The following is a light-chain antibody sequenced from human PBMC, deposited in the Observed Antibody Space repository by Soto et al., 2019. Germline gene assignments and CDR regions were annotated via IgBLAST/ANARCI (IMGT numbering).Light chain of an antibody. CDR1: QSISSW. CDR2: KAS. CDR3: QQYNSYSRT. J-gene: IGKJ1*01. V-gene: IGKV1-5*03. Sequence: DIQMTQSPSTLSASVGDRVTITCRASQSISSWLAWYQQKPGKAPKLLIYKASSLESGVPSRFRGSGYGTEFTLTISSLQPDDFATYYCQQYNSYSRTFGQGTKVDIK.